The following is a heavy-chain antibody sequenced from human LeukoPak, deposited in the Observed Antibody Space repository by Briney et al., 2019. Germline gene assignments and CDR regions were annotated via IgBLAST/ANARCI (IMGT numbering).Heavy chain of an antibody. CDR2: ISWNSGSI. CDR3: ASGNYYGSGSFDAFDI. J-gene: IGHJ3*02. V-gene: IGHV3-9*01. Sequence: PGRSLRLSCAASGFTFDDYAMHWVRQAPGKGLEWVSGISWNSGSIGYADSVKGRFTISRDNAKNSLYLQMNSLRAEDTALYYCASGNYYGSGSFDAFDIWGQGTMVTVSS. D-gene: IGHD3-10*01. CDR1: GFTFDDYA.